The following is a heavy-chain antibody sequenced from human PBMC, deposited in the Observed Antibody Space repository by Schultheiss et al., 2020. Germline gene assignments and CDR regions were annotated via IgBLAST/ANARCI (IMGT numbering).Heavy chain of an antibody. CDR2: ISSSGSTI. V-gene: IGHV3-9*01. D-gene: IGHD3-22*01. CDR3: AKDYYDSSGYYYVGPGYAFDI. CDR1: GFTFDDYA. J-gene: IGHJ3*02. Sequence: SLKISCAASGFTFDDYAMHWVRQAPGKGLEWVSYISSSGSTIYYADSVKGRFTISRDNAKNTLYLEMNSLRAEDTALYYCAKDYYDSSGYYYVGPGYAFDIWGKGTMVTVSS.